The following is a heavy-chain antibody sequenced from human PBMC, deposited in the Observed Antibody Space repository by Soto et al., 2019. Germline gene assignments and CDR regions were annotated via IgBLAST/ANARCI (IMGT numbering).Heavy chain of an antibody. J-gene: IGHJ4*02. V-gene: IGHV3-23*01. CDR1: HFAFNIDA. D-gene: IGHD1-26*01. CDR2: MSGSGSSI. Sequence: GGSLRLSCVASHFAFNIDAMTWVRQAPGKGLEWVSSMSGSGSSIYYADSVKGRFTITRDKSKKTLYLQMNSLRGEDTALYYCAKWLRSGFYYCDFWGRGTMVTVSS. CDR3: AKWLRSGFYYCDF.